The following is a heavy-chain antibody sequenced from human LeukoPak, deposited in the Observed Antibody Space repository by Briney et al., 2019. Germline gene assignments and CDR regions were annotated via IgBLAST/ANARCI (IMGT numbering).Heavy chain of an antibody. V-gene: IGHV3-23*01. CDR1: GFTFSSYA. CDR3: AKLVDTNPFDS. D-gene: IGHD5-18*01. CDR2: IYGSSGST. Sequence: GGSLRLSCAASGFTFSSYAMSWVRQAPGKGLEWVSTIYGSSGSTNYADSVKGRFTISRDNSKNTLYLQMNSLRAEDTAVYYCAKLVDTNPFDSWGQGTLVTVSS. J-gene: IGHJ5*01.